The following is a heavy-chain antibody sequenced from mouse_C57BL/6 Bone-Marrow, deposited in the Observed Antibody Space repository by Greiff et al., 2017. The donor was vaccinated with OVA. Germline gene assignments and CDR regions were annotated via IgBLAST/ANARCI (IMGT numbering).Heavy chain of an antibody. Sequence: QVQLQQSGPELVKPGASVKLSCKASGYTFTSYDINWVKQRPGQGLEWIGWIYPRDGSTKYNEKFKGKATLTVDTSSSTAYMELHSLTSEDSAVYFCARLDYYGSSLYWYFDVWGTGTTVTVSS. CDR3: ARLDYYGSSLYWYFDV. J-gene: IGHJ1*03. CDR1: GYTFTSYD. V-gene: IGHV1-85*01. CDR2: IYPRDGST. D-gene: IGHD1-1*01.